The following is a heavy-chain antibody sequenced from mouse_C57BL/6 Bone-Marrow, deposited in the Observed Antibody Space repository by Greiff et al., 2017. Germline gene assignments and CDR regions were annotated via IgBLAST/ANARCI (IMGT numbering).Heavy chain of an antibody. J-gene: IGHJ2*01. CDR1: GYTFTSYW. D-gene: IGHD3-2*02. CDR2: IDPSDSYT. V-gene: IGHV1-59*01. Sequence: QVQLQQPGAELVRPGTSVTLSCTASGYTFTSYWMHWVKQRPGQGLEWIGVIDPSDSYTNYNQKFKGKATLTVDTSSSTAYMQLSSLTSEDSAVYYCARGQRRYYFDYWGQGTTLTVSS. CDR3: ARGQRRYYFDY.